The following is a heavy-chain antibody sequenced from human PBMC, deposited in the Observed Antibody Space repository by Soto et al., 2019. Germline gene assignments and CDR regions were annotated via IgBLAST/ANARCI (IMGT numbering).Heavy chain of an antibody. D-gene: IGHD5-18*01. J-gene: IGHJ6*02. V-gene: IGHV3-21*01. CDR3: ARGNSGSGYSYGYYYYYGMDV. CDR1: GFTFSSYS. CDR2: ISSSSSYI. Sequence: GGSLRLSCAASGFTFSSYSMNWVRQAPGKGLEWVSSISSSSSYIYYADSVKGRFTISRDNAKNSLYLQMNSLRAEDTAVYYCARGNSGSGYSYGYYYYYGMDVWGQGTTVTVSS.